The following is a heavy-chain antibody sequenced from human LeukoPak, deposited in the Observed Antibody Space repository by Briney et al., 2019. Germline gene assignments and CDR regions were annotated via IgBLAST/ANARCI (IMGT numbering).Heavy chain of an antibody. CDR2: ISGSGDTT. D-gene: IGHD1-1*01. Sequence: GGSLRLSCAGSGFTLNTYGMSWVRQAPGKGLEWVSTISGSGDTTYYADSAKGRFTISRDNSKNTLYLQMDSLRAEDTAVYYCARITTTTPLNWFDPWGQGTLVTVSS. V-gene: IGHV3-23*01. CDR1: GFTLNTYG. J-gene: IGHJ5*02. CDR3: ARITTTTPLNWFDP.